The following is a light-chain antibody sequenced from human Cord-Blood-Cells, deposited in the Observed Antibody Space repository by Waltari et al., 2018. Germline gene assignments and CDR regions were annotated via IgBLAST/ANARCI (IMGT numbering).Light chain of an antibody. Sequence: DIVMTQSPDSLAVSLGERATINCKSSQSVLYSSNNKNYLAWYQQKPGQPPKLLIYWASTREPGVPERFSGSGSGTDFTLTISSLQAEDVAVYYCQQYYSTPYTVGQGTKLEIK. CDR2: WAS. J-gene: IGKJ2*01. CDR1: QSVLYSSNNKNY. CDR3: QQYYSTPYT. V-gene: IGKV4-1*01.